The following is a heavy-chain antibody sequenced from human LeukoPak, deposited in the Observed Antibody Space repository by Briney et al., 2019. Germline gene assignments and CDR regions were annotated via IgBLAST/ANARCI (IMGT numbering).Heavy chain of an antibody. J-gene: IGHJ3*02. D-gene: IGHD6-19*01. CDR2: INHSGST. CDR3: ARHKYSSGWPPEGAFDI. Sequence: SPSETLSLTCAVYGVSFSGYYWSWIRQPPGKGLEWIGEINHSGSTNYNPSLKSRVTISVDTSKNQFSLKLSSVTAADTAVYYCARHKYSSGWPPEGAFDIWGQGTMVTVSS. CDR1: GVSFSGYY. V-gene: IGHV4-34*01.